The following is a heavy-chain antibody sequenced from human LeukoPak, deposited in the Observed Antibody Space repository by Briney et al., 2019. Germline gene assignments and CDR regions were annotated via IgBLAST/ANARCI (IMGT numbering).Heavy chain of an antibody. V-gene: IGHV3-23*01. CDR1: GFTFSSYA. Sequence: GGSLRLSCAASGFTFSSYAMSWVRQAPGKGLEWVSAISGSGGSTYYADSVKGRSTISRDNSKNTLYLQMNSLRAEDTAVYYCAKEGGVAGIGGYFDYWGQGTLVTVSS. CDR3: AKEGGVAGIGGYFDY. CDR2: ISGSGGST. J-gene: IGHJ4*02. D-gene: IGHD6-19*01.